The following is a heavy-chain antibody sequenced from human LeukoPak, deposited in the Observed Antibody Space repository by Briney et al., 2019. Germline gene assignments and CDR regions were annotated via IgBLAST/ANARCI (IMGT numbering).Heavy chain of an antibody. CDR1: GYTFTGYY. D-gene: IGHD5-24*01. CDR3: ARVGNGDGYNWEAGLGY. V-gene: IGHV1-2*02. CDR2: INPNSGGT. Sequence: ASVKVSCKASGYTFTGYYMHWVRQAPGQGLEWMGWINPNSGGTNYAQKFQGRVTMTRDTSISTAYMELSSLRSEDTAVYYCARVGNGDGYNWEAGLGYWGQGTLVTVSS. J-gene: IGHJ4*02.